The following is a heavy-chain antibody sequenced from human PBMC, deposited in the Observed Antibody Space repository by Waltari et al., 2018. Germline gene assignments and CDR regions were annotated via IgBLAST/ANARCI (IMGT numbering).Heavy chain of an antibody. CDR2: TSYSGTT. CDR3: ARSYLGTYGSGNYFSYFDY. D-gene: IGHD3-10*01. V-gene: IGHV4-59*01. CDR1: GGSISTYY. J-gene: IGHJ4*02. Sequence: QVQLQESGPGLVKPSETLSLTCTVSGGSISTYYWSWIRQSPGKGLEWIGYTSYSGTTHYTPSLKSLVTISVDTSKNQFSLKLSSVTAADTAVYYCARSYLGTYGSGNYFSYFDYWGQGTLVTASS.